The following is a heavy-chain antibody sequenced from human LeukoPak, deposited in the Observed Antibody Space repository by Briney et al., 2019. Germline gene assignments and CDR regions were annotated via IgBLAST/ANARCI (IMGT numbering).Heavy chain of an antibody. CDR1: GGSISGYY. Sequence: SETLALTCTVSGGSISGYYCSWFRLPPGKGLEWIGQISHSGPTKYNPALKSRLTISVDTSKNQISVNLISVTAADTAFYYCARHRAIAGPFDHWGQGALVTVSP. D-gene: IGHD6-19*01. V-gene: IGHV4-59*08. J-gene: IGHJ4*02. CDR2: ISHSGPT. CDR3: ARHRAIAGPFDH.